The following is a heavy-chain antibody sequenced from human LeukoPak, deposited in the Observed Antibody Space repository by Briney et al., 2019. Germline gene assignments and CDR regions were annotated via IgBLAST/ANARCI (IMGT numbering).Heavy chain of an antibody. CDR2: MNPNSGNT. J-gene: IGHJ6*03. D-gene: IGHD3-16*02. CDR1: VYTFTIYD. CDR3: ARTDYDYVWGSYRYYYYYMDV. V-gene: IGHV1-8*01. Sequence: ASVTVSFTSSVYTFTIYDINWVRQATGQGLEWMGWMNPNSGNTGYAQKFQGRVTMTRNTSISTAYMELSSLRSEDTAVYYCARTDYDYVWGSYRYYYYYMDVWGKGTTVTVSS.